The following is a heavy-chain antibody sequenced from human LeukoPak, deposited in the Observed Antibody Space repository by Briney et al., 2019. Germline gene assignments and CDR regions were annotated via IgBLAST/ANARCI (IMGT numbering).Heavy chain of an antibody. CDR1: GFTSSSYG. V-gene: IGHV3-33*01. CDR3: ARDFKIAAAGSINDYYYYGMDV. CDR2: IWYDGSNK. D-gene: IGHD6-13*01. Sequence: GGSLRLSCAASGFTSSSYGMHWVRQAPGKGLEWVAVIWYDGSNKYYADSVKGRFTISRDNSKNTLYLQMNSLRAEDTAVYYCARDFKIAAAGSINDYYYYGMDVWGQGTTVTVSS. J-gene: IGHJ6*02.